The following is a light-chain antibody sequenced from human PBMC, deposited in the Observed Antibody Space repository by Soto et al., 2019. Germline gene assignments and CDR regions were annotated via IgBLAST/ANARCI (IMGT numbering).Light chain of an antibody. CDR3: QQYMSYS. CDR1: QSISNL. J-gene: IGKJ1*01. Sequence: DIQLTQYPSTLPASVGDRVTITCRASQSISNLLAWYHQKPGTAPKLLIYHASTLESGVPSRFSGSGSGTEFTLTISGPQPDDFATYYCQQYMSYSFGHGTKVDIK. CDR2: HAS. V-gene: IGKV1-5*01.